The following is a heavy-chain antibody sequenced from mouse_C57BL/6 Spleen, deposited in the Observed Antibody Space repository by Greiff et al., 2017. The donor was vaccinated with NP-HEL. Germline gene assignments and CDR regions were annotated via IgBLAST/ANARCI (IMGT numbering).Heavy chain of an antibody. D-gene: IGHD2-5*01. CDR2: IDPETGGT. V-gene: IGHV1-15*01. Sequence: QVQLKESGAELVRPGASVTLSCKASGYTFTDYEMHWVKQTPVHGLEWIGAIDPETGGTAYNQKFKGKAILTADKSSSTAYMELRSLTSEDSAVYYCTRSGDYYSNYWFAYWGQGTLVTVSA. CDR1: GYTFTDYE. J-gene: IGHJ3*01. CDR3: TRSGDYYSNYWFAY.